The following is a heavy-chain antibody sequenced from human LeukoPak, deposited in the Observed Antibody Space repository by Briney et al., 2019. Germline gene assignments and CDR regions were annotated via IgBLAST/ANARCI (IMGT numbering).Heavy chain of an antibody. CDR3: AKADSIAAAATFDY. CDR1: GFTFSSYA. D-gene: IGHD6-13*01. J-gene: IGHJ4*02. Sequence: AGGSLRLSCAASGFTFSSYAMSWVRQAPGKGLEWVSAISGSGGSTYYADSVKGRFTISRDNSKNTLYLQMNSLRAEDTAVYCCAKADSIAAAATFDYWGQGTLVTVSS. CDR2: ISGSGGST. V-gene: IGHV3-23*01.